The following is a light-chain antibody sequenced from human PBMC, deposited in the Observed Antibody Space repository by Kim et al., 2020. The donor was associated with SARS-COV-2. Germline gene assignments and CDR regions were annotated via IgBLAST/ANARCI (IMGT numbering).Light chain of an antibody. CDR2: DAS. CDR3: QQRTSWPLT. Sequence: LSPGERATLSCRASQSLGKYLAWYQQKPGQAPRLLIYDASNRATDIPARLSGSGSGTDFTLTISSLEPEDFAVYYCQQRTSWPLTFGGGTKVDIK. J-gene: IGKJ4*01. CDR1: QSLGKY. V-gene: IGKV3-11*01.